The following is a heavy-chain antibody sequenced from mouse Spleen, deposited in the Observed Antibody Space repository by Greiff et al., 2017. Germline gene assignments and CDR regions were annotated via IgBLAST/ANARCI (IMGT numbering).Heavy chain of an antibody. Sequence: EVHLVESGGGLVKPGGSLKLSCAASGFTFSSYAMSWVRQTPEKRLEWVATISSGGSYTYYPDSVKGRFTISRDNAKNTLYLQMSSLRSEDTAMYYCARHSYLGAMDYWGQGTSVTVSS. V-gene: IGHV5-9-3*01. CDR2: ISSGGSYT. CDR3: ARHSYLGAMDY. J-gene: IGHJ4*01. CDR1: GFTFSSYA. D-gene: IGHD2-10*01.